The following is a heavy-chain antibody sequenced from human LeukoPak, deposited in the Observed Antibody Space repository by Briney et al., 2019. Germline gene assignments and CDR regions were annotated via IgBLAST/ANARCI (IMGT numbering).Heavy chain of an antibody. Sequence: GGSLRLSCVASGFTVSSNYMSWVRQAPGKGLEWVSVIYSGGSTFYADSVKGRFTISRDNAKNSLYLQMNSLRAEDTAVYYCARDYTGYFPWGQGTLVIVSS. V-gene: IGHV3-53*01. J-gene: IGHJ5*02. CDR1: GFTVSSNY. D-gene: IGHD3-9*01. CDR3: ARDYTGYFP. CDR2: IYSGGST.